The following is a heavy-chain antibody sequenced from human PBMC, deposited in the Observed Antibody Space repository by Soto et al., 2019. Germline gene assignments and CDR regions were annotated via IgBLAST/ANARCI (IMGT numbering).Heavy chain of an antibody. V-gene: IGHV3-30*03. CDR2: ISYYGSNK. Sequence: GGSLRLSCAASGFTFSTYGMHWVRQAPGKGLEWVAVISYYGSNKYYADSVKGRFTISRDNSKNTLYLQMNSLRAEDTALYYCAGGYGDNSDFDYWGQGTLVTVSS. CDR1: GFTFSTYG. D-gene: IGHD4-17*01. CDR3: AGGYGDNSDFDY. J-gene: IGHJ4*02.